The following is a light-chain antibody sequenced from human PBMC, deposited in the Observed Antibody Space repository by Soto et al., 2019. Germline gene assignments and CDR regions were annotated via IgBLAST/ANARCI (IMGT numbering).Light chain of an antibody. J-gene: IGLJ1*01. Sequence: QSVLTQPASVSGSPGQSFTISCTGTSSDVGAYNYVSWYQQHPVKAPKLIIYEVNNRPSGVSNRFSGSKSGNTASLTISGLQAEDEADYYCSSHTRSSTYVFGTGTKVTVL. CDR2: EVN. CDR3: SSHTRSSTYV. CDR1: SSDVGAYNY. V-gene: IGLV2-14*01.